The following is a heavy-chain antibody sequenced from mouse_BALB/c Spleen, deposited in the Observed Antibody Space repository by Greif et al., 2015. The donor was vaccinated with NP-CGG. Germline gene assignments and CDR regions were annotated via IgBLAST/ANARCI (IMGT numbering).Heavy chain of an antibody. J-gene: IGHJ4*01. V-gene: IGHV5-4*02. Sequence: EVQGVESGGGLVKPGGSLKLSCAASGFTFSDYYMYWVRQTPEKRLEWVATISDGGSYTYYPDSVKGRFTISRDNAKNNLYLQMSSLKSEDTAMYYCARNYVGAMDYWGQGTSVTVSS. CDR2: ISDGGSYT. CDR1: GFTFSDYY. D-gene: IGHD1-1*01. CDR3: ARNYVGAMDY.